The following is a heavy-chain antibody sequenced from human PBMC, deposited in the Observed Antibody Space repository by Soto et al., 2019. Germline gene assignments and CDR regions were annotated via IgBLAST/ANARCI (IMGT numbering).Heavy chain of an antibody. CDR2: IIPILGIA. CDR1: GGTFSSYT. D-gene: IGHD3-22*01. Sequence: QVQLVQSGAEGKKPGSSVKVSCKASGGTFSSYTISWVRQAPGQGLEWMVRIIPILGIANYAQKFQGRVTITADKSTSTAYMELSSLRSEDTAVYYCASRYDSSDYWGQGTLVTVSS. J-gene: IGHJ4*02. V-gene: IGHV1-69*02. CDR3: ASRYDSSDY.